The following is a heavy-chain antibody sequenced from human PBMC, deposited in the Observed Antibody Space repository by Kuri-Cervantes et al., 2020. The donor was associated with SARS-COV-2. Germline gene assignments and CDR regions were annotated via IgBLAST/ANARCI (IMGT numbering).Heavy chain of an antibody. CDR2: INYSGST. D-gene: IGHD2-2*01. Sequence: GSLRLSCAVYGGSFSGCFWSWIRQSPGKGLEWIGEINYSGSTKYNPSLKSRVTISVDTSKNQFSLKLSSVTAADTAVYYCARGKTKRTSLTTYYYYGMDVWGQGTTVTVSS. J-gene: IGHJ6*02. V-gene: IGHV4-34*01. CDR1: GGSFSGCF. CDR3: ARGKTKRTSLTTYYYYGMDV.